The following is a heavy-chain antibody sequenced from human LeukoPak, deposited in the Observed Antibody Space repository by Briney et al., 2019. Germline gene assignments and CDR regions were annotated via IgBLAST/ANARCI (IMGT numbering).Heavy chain of an antibody. D-gene: IGHD5-12*01. CDR2: ISGSGGST. Sequence: GGSLRLSCAASGFTFSSHAMSWVRQAPGKGLEWVSAISGSGGSTYYADSVKGRFTISRDNSKNTLYLQMNSLRAEDTAVYYCAKGLGYLDAFDIWGQGTMVTVSS. J-gene: IGHJ3*02. V-gene: IGHV3-23*01. CDR1: GFTFSSHA. CDR3: AKGLGYLDAFDI.